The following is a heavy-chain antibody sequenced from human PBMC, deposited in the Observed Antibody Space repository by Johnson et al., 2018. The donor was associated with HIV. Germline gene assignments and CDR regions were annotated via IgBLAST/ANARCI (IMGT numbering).Heavy chain of an antibody. V-gene: IGHV3-23*04. CDR1: GFTFSSHA. CDR3: AGYDSSAYYDVGFFDI. Sequence: VQLVESGGGLVQPGGSLRLSCVVSGFTFSSHAMSWVRQAPGKGLEWVSAIRGSDGSKDYADSVTGRFTISRDNSKNTLYLQMNSLRAEDTAVYYCAGYDSSAYYDVGFFDIWGQGTMVTVSS. D-gene: IGHD3-22*01. J-gene: IGHJ3*02. CDR2: IRGSDGSK.